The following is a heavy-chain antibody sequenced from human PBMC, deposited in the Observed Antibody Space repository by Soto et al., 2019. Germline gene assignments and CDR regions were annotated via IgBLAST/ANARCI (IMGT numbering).Heavy chain of an antibody. CDR3: TSSAITMVRGVTLP. V-gene: IGHV3-73*01. D-gene: IGHD3-10*01. Sequence: LRLSCAASGFTFSGSAMHWVRQASGKGLEWVGRIRSKANSYATAYAASVKGRFTISRDDSKNTAYLQMNSLKTEDTAVYYCTSSAITMVRGVTLPWGQGTLVTVSS. J-gene: IGHJ5*02. CDR2: IRSKANSYAT. CDR1: GFTFSGSA.